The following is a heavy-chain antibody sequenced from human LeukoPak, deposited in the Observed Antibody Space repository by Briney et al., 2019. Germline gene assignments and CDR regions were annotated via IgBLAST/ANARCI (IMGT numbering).Heavy chain of an antibody. CDR3: ASSTYYYDSSGYYSYYFDY. CDR2: INHSGST. V-gene: IGHV4-34*01. Sequence: PSETLSLTCAVYGGSFSGYCWSWIRQPPGKGLEWIGEINHSGSTNYNPSLKSRVTISVDTSKNQFSLKLSSVTAADTAVYYCASSTYYYDSSGYYSYYFDYWGQGTLVTVSS. D-gene: IGHD3-22*01. J-gene: IGHJ4*02. CDR1: GGSFSGYC.